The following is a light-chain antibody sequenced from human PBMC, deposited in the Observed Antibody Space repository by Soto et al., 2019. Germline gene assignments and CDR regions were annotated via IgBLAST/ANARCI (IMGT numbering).Light chain of an antibody. CDR1: SSNIGSYT. CDR3: ASWDVSLNGRV. CDR2: SNN. Sequence: VLTQPPSASGTPGQRVTISCSGSSSNIGSYTVNWYQQLPGTAPKLLVYSNNQRPSGVPDRFSGSKSGTSASLAISGLQSEDEADYYCASWDVSLNGRVFGGGTKLTVL. V-gene: IGLV1-44*01. J-gene: IGLJ3*02.